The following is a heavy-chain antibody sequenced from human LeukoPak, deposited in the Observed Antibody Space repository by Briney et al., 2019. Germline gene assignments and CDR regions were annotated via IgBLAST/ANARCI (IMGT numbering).Heavy chain of an antibody. V-gene: IGHV3-48*01. Sequence: GGSLRLSCAASRFTFSNYGVNWVRQAPGKGLEWVSYINSRSSTIYYADSVRGRFTISRDNAKNSLYLQMNSLKAEDTAIYYCARGDDSGYYDYFDYWGQGALVTVSS. D-gene: IGHD3-22*01. CDR3: ARGDDSGYYDYFDY. CDR1: RFTFSNYG. CDR2: INSRSSTI. J-gene: IGHJ4*02.